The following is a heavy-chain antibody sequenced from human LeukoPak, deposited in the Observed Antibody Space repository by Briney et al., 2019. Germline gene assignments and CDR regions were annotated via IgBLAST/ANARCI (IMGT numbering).Heavy chain of an antibody. D-gene: IGHD6-13*01. Sequence: ASVKVSCKASGYTFTSYDINWVRQATGQGLEWIRWMNPNSGNTGYAQKFQGRVTMTRNTSISTAYMELSSLTSEDTAVYYCARRTAAGNHYYYYMDVWGKGTTVTVSS. CDR1: GYTFTSYD. CDR2: MNPNSGNT. V-gene: IGHV1-8*01. J-gene: IGHJ6*03. CDR3: ARRTAAGNHYYYYMDV.